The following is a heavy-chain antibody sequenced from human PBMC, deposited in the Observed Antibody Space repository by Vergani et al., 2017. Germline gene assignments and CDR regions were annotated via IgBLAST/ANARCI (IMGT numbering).Heavy chain of an antibody. V-gene: IGHV3-33*01. CDR2: IWHDGSNK. D-gene: IGHD2-8*01. CDR3: ARAGIVLMWYY. J-gene: IGHJ4*01. Sequence: QVQLVESGGGVVQPGTSLRLSCTTSGFRFSDYALHWVRQAPGKGLEWVGIIWHDGSNKFYGDSVKGRFIISRDNSKNILFLEMNSLRAEDTAMYYCARAGIVLMWYYWGHGTLVTVSS. CDR1: GFRFSDYA.